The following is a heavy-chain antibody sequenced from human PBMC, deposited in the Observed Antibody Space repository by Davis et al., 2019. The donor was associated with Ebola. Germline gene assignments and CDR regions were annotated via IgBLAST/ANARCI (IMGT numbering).Heavy chain of an antibody. J-gene: IGHJ4*02. Sequence: ASVKVSCKASGYTFTNYGITWVRQAPGQGLEWMGWISIHNGHTNYAQTLQGRVTMTTDTSTGTAYMDLRSLRSGDTAVYYCARTYADNWHFIDFWGQGTLVTVSA. D-gene: IGHD1-1*01. V-gene: IGHV1-18*04. CDR2: ISIHNGHT. CDR1: GYTFTNYG. CDR3: ARTYADNWHFIDF.